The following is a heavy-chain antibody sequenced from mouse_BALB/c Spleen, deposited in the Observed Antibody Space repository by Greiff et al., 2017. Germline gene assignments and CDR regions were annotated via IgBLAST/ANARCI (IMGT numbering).Heavy chain of an antibody. CDR2: ISYSGST. CDR1: GYSITSDYA. V-gene: IGHV3-2*02. Sequence: EVKLMESGPGLVKPSQSLSLTCTVTGYSITSDYAWNWIRQFPGTKLEWMGYISYSGSTSYNPSLKSRISITRDTSKNQFFLQLNSVTTEDTATYYCARIGYYSWFAYWGQGTLVTVSA. CDR3: ARIGYYSWFAY. J-gene: IGHJ3*01. D-gene: IGHD2-3*01.